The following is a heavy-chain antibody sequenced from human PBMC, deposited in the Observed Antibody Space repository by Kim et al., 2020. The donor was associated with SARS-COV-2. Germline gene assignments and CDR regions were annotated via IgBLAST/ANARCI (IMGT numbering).Heavy chain of an antibody. D-gene: IGHD3-3*01. J-gene: IGHJ6*02. CDR3: ARENDFWSGSYYYGMDV. V-gene: IGHV4-34*01. Sequence: LKSRVTISVDTSKDQFSLKLSSVTAADTAVYYCARENDFWSGSYYYGMDVWGQGTTVTVSS.